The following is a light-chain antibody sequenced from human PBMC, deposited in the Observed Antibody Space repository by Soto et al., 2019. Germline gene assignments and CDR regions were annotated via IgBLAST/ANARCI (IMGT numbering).Light chain of an antibody. J-gene: IGKJ5*01. Sequence: DIQLTQSPSFLSASVGDRVTITCRDSQGISSYLAWYQQKPGKAPKLLIYAASTLQSGVPSRFSGSGSGTEFTLTISSLHPEDFATYYCQHLDSYSTFGQGTRLEIK. CDR1: QGISSY. V-gene: IGKV1-9*01. CDR3: QHLDSYST. CDR2: AAS.